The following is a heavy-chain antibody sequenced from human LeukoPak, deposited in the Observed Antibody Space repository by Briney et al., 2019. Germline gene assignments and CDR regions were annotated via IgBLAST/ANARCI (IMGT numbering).Heavy chain of an antibody. D-gene: IGHD6-19*01. CDR2: ISSSSSYT. CDR1: GFTFSDYY. J-gene: IGHJ5*02. Sequence: GGSLRLSCAASGFTFSDYYMSWIRQDPGKGLEWVSYISSSSSYTNYADSVKGRFTISRDNAKNSLYLQMNSLRAEDTAVYYCARMEYSSGWSSWFDPWGQGTLVTVSS. V-gene: IGHV3-11*06. CDR3: ARMEYSSGWSSWFDP.